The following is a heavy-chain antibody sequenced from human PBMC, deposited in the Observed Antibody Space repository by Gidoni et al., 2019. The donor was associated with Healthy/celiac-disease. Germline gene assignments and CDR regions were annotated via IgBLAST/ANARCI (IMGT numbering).Heavy chain of an antibody. CDR3: AKDPLEGYSSSRYYYYGMDV. J-gene: IGHJ6*02. CDR1: GFTFSSYA. V-gene: IGHV3-23*01. D-gene: IGHD6-6*01. Sequence: EVQLLESGGGLVQPGGSLRLSCAASGFTFSSYAMSWVRQAPGKGLEWVSSISGSGGSTYYADSVKGRFTISRDNSKNTRYLQMNSLRAEDTAVYYCAKDPLEGYSSSRYYYYGMDVWGQGTTVTVSS. CDR2: ISGSGGST.